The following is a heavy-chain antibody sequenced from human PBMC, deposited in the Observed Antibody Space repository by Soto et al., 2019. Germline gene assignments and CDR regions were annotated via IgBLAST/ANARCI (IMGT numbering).Heavy chain of an antibody. Sequence: QITLKESGPTLVKPTQTLTLTCTFSGFSLTTSEVGVGWIRQPPGKALEWLALIYWDDDERYNPSLENRLIITNDIATNQAALAMINIDPLDAATYYWGQRRRGSGSESFDYWGQGTLVIVSS. CDR3: GQRRRGSGSESFDY. CDR1: GFSLTTSEVG. V-gene: IGHV2-5*02. CDR2: IYWDDDE. D-gene: IGHD3-10*01. J-gene: IGHJ4*02.